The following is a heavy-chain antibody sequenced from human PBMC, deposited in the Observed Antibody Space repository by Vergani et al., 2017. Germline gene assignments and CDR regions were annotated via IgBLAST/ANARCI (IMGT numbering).Heavy chain of an antibody. CDR2: ICSNDEK. Sequence: QVTLKESGPVLVKPTETLTLTCTVSGFSLSNARMGVSWIRQPPGKALEWLAHICSNDEKSYNTSLKSRLTISKDTSKNQVVLTKTNMDPVDTATYYCARMNMVGWEDIVVVPAAPNYYYYYMDVWGKXP. J-gene: IGHJ6*03. CDR3: ARMNMVGWEDIVVVPAAPNYYYYYMDV. CDR1: GFSLSNARMG. V-gene: IGHV2-26*01. D-gene: IGHD2-2*01.